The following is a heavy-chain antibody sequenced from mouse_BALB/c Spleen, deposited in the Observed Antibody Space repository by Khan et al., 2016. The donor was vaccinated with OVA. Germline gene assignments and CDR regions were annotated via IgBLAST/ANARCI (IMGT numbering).Heavy chain of an antibody. CDR1: GYSITSDYA. V-gene: IGHV3-2*02. CDR3: ARIQGRYFDY. Sequence: EVQLQESGPGLVKPSQSLSLTCTVTGYSITSDYAWNWIRQFPGNKLEWMGYISYSGNTKYNQSLKSRISITRDTSKNQFFLQLNFVTIEDTATYCCARIQGRYFDYWGQGTTLTVSS. CDR2: ISYSGNT. D-gene: IGHD3-2*02. J-gene: IGHJ2*01.